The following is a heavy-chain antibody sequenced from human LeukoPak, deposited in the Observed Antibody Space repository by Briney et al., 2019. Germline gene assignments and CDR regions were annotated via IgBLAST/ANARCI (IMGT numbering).Heavy chain of an antibody. J-gene: IGHJ3*02. CDR2: FYYTGST. CDR3: ARRSGTYHAFDI. V-gene: IGHV4-39*01. D-gene: IGHD1-26*01. Sequence: SETLSLTCTVSRGSISSNGYYWGWIRQPPGKGLEWIGSFYYTGSTFYSPSLKSRATISVDTSKNQFSLKLSSVTAADTAVYYCARRSGTYHAFDIWGQGTMVTVSS. CDR1: RGSISSNGYY.